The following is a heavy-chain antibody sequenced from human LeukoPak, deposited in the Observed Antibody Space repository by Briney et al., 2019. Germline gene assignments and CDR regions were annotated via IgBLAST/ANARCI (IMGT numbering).Heavy chain of an antibody. Sequence: GGSLRLSCAASGFTFSSYWMSWVRQAPGKGLEWVANIKQDGSEKYYVDSVKGRFTISRDNAKNSLYLQMNSLRAEDTAVYYCARDGSYSGSYFDYRGQGTLVTVSS. V-gene: IGHV3-7*01. J-gene: IGHJ4*02. CDR3: ARDGSYSGSYFDY. CDR2: IKQDGSEK. CDR1: GFTFSSYW. D-gene: IGHD1-26*01.